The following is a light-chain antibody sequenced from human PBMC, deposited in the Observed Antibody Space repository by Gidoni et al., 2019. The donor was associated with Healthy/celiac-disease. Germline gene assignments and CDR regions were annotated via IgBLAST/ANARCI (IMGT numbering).Light chain of an antibody. J-gene: IGKJ4*01. CDR1: QSISSY. CDR3: QQSYSTPI. CDR2: AAS. Sequence: DIKMTQSPSSLSASVGDRVTITCRASQSISSYLYWYQQKPGKAPKLLIYAASSLQSGVPSRFSGSGSGTDFTLTISSLQPEDFATYYCQQSYSTPIFGGGTKVEIK. V-gene: IGKV1-39*01.